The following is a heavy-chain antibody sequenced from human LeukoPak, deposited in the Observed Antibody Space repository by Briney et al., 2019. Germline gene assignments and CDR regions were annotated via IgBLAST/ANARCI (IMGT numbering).Heavy chain of an antibody. V-gene: IGHV1-8*01. CDR3: VSGAFGGVIVNGQNYFDY. D-gene: IGHD3-16*02. CDR1: GFTFTSHD. CDR2: MNPNSGNT. J-gene: IGHJ4*02. Sequence: ASAKVSCKASGFTFTSHDYNWVRQATGQGLEWMGWMNPNSGNTGYAQKFQGRVTMTRDTSITTVYMELSSLTSEDTAVYYCVSGAFGGVIVNGQNYFDYWGQGTLVTVSS.